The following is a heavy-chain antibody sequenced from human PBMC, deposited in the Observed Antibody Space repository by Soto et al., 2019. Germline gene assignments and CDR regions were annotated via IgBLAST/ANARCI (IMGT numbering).Heavy chain of an antibody. D-gene: IGHD4-17*01. CDR1: GFTFSSYA. Sequence: PAGSLRHSCSASGFTFSSYAMSRLRQAPGKGLERVSAISGSCGSTYYADSVKGRFTISRDNSKNTLYLQMNSLRAEDTAVYYCAKDRTHDYGDYGGMGLFDYWGQGT. CDR2: ISGSCGST. CDR3: AKDRTHDYGDYGGMGLFDY. V-gene: IGHV3-23*01. J-gene: IGHJ4*02.